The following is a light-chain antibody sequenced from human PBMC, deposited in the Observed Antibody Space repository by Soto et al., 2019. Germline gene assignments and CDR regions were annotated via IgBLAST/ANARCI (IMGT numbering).Light chain of an antibody. J-gene: IGLJ2*01. CDR1: TSFVGSYNL. CDR3: CSYAGSSSLG. Sequence: QSVLTQPASVSGSPGQSITISCTGSTSFVGSYNLVSWYQQHPGKAPELIIYEGTKRPSGVSNRFSGSSSGNTASLTITGLQAEDEADYFCCSYAGSSSLGFGGGTKLTVL. V-gene: IGLV2-23*01. CDR2: EGT.